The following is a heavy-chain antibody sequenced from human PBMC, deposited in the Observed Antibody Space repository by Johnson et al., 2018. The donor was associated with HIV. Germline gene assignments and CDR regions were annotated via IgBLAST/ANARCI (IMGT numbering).Heavy chain of an antibody. Sequence: VQLVESGGGLVKPGGSLRLSCAASGFTFSDYYMSWIRQAPGKGLEWVSYISSSGSTIYYADSVKGRFTISRDNAKHSLYLQMKNLRAEDTALYYCARGEWLVPFTFDLWGPGTMVPVSS. V-gene: IGHV3-11*04. CDR2: ISSSGSTI. D-gene: IGHD6-19*01. CDR3: ARGEWLVPFTFDL. J-gene: IGHJ3*01. CDR1: GFTFSDYY.